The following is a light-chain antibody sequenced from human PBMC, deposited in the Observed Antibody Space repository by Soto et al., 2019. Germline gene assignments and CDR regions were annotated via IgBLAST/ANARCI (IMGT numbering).Light chain of an antibody. V-gene: IGLV2-8*01. CDR1: SNNVGDYNY. J-gene: IGLJ1*01. CDR3: SSYAGSNNPPYV. CDR2: EVS. Sequence: QSVLTQPPSASGSPGQSVTISCTGTSNNVGDYNYVSWYQQHPGKAPKLMIYEVSKRPSGVPDRFSGSKSGNTASLTVSGLQAEDEADYYCSSYAGSNNPPYVFGTGTKLTVL.